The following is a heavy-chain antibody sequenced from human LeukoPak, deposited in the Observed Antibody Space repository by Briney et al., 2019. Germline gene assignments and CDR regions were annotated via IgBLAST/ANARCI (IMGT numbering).Heavy chain of an antibody. V-gene: IGHV3-21*06. CDR3: AREDKLRYFDY. CDR2: ISSSCSSI. J-gene: IGHJ4*02. D-gene: IGHD3-9*01. CDR1: GXTFSSYS. Sequence: PGGSLRLSCAASGXTFSSYSLSWVLQTPRKGLEWVSAISSSCSSIYYADSVKGRFTISRDNDKNSLFLQMNSLRAEDTAVYYCAREDKLRYFDYWGQGSLVTVSS.